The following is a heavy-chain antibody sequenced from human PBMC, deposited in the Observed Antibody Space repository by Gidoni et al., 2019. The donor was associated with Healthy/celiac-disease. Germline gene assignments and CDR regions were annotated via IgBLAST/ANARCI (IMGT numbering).Heavy chain of an antibody. J-gene: IGHJ4*02. D-gene: IGHD1-26*01. CDR3: AKLAAKWELLSYFDY. CDR1: GFPFRSEA. V-gene: IGHV3-23*01. CDR2: ISGSGGST. Sequence: EVQLLESGVGLVHPGGSLRLSCVFSGFPFRSEAMGWVRQAPGKGLEWGAAISGSGGSTYYADSVRGRFTISRDNSKNTLYLEMNSLRAEDTAVYYCAKLAAKWELLSYFDYWGQGTLVTVSS.